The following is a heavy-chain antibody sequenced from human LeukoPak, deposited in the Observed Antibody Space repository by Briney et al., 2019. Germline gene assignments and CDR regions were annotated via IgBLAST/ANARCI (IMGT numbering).Heavy chain of an antibody. CDR1: GYTFTGYY. CDR3: ARETLAVASAEYFQH. Sequence: ASVKVSCKASGYTFTGYYMHWVRQAPGQGLEWMGWINPNSGGTNYAQKFQGRVTMTRDTSISTAYMELSRLRSDDTAVHYCARETLAVASAEYFQHWGQGTLVTVSS. CDR2: INPNSGGT. J-gene: IGHJ1*01. D-gene: IGHD6-19*01. V-gene: IGHV1-2*02.